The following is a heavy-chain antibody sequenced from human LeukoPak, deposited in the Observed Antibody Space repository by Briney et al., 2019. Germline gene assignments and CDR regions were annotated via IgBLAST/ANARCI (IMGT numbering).Heavy chain of an antibody. D-gene: IGHD1-1*01. V-gene: IGHV4-34*01. CDR2: INHSGST. CDR3: ARDFGQTTFDY. CDR1: GGSFSGYY. Sequence: PSETLSLTCAVYGGSFSGYYWSWIRQPPGKGLEWIGEINHSGSTNYNPSLKSRVTMSVDTSKNQFSLKLSSVTAADTAVYYCARDFGQTTFDYWGQGTLVTVSS. J-gene: IGHJ4*02.